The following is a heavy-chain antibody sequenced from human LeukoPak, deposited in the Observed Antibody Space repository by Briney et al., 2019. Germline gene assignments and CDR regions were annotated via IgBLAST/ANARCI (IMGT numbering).Heavy chain of an antibody. CDR1: GGSFSGYY. J-gene: IGHJ5*02. D-gene: IGHD4-23*01. Sequence: SETLSLTCAVYGGSFSGYYWSWIRQHPGKGLEWIGYIYYSGSTYYNPSLKSRVTISVDTSKNQFSLKLSSVTAADTAVYYCARQPAVVSREDWFDPWGQGTLVTVSS. V-gene: IGHV4-31*11. CDR2: IYYSGST. CDR3: ARQPAVVSREDWFDP.